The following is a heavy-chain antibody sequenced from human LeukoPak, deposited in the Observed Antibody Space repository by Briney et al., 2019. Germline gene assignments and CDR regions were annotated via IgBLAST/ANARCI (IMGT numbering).Heavy chain of an antibody. Sequence: GGSLRLSCAASGFTFSSYTMNWVRQAPGKGLEWVSSISSSSYISYADSVKGRFTVSGDNAKNSLYLQMNSLRAEDTAVYYCAREASGYDYWGQGVLVTVSS. D-gene: IGHD2-2*03. CDR1: GFTFSSYT. CDR2: ISSSSYI. CDR3: AREASGYDY. J-gene: IGHJ4*02. V-gene: IGHV3-21*01.